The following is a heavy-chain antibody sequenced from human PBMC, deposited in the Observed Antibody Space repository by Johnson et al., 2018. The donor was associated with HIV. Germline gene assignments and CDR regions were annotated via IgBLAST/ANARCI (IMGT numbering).Heavy chain of an antibody. J-gene: IGHJ3*02. CDR2: IYSGGST. CDR1: GFTVSSNY. D-gene: IGHD3-10*01. Sequence: MLLVESGGGLVQPGGSLRLSCAASGFTVSSNYMSWVRQAPGKGLEWVSVIYSGGSTYYADSVTGRFTISRDNSKNTLYLQMNSLRVEDTAVYYCASSYSESDAFGIWGQGTMVTVSS. V-gene: IGHV3-66*01. CDR3: ASSYSESDAFGI.